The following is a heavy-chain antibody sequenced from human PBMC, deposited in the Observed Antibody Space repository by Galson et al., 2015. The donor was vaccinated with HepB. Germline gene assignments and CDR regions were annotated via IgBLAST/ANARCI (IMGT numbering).Heavy chain of an antibody. J-gene: IGHJ4*02. CDR3: ARARIAVAGFDY. CDR1: GFTFSNYN. Sequence: SLRLSCAASGFTFSNYNFNWVRQAPGKGLVWVSRINSDGSSTTYADSVKGRFTISRDNAKNTLYLQMNSLRAEDTAVYYCARARIAVAGFDYWGQGTLVTVSS. D-gene: IGHD6-19*01. V-gene: IGHV3-74*01. CDR2: INSDGSST.